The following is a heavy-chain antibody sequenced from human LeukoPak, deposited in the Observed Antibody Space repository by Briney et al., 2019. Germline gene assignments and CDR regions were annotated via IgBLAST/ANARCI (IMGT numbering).Heavy chain of an antibody. V-gene: IGHV3-30-3*01. D-gene: IGHD6-19*01. J-gene: IGHJ4*02. CDR2: ISYDGSNK. Sequence: PGGSLRLSCAASGFTFSSYAMHWVRQAPGKGLEWVAVISYDGSNKYYADSVKGRFTISRDNSKNTLYLQMNSLRAEDTAVYYCARDPYSSGWYEDWGQGTLVTVSS. CDR3: ARDPYSSGWYED. CDR1: GFTFSSYA.